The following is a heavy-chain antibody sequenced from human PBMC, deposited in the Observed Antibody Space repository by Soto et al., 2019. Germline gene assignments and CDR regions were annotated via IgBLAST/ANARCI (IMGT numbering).Heavy chain of an antibody. J-gene: IGHJ6*02. CDR1: GFTFSSYG. Sequence: GGSLRLSCAASGFTFSSYGMHWVRQAPGKGLEWVAVIWYDGSNKYYADSVKGRFTISRDNSKNTLYLQMNSLRAEDTAVYYCVRDRKDSSSWPYYYYGMDVWGQGTTVTVSS. CDR3: VRDRKDSSSWPYYYYGMDV. D-gene: IGHD6-13*01. V-gene: IGHV3-33*01. CDR2: IWYDGSNK.